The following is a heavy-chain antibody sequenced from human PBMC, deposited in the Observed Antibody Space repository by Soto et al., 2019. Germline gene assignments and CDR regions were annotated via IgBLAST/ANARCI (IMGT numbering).Heavy chain of an antibody. D-gene: IGHD3-9*01. V-gene: IGHV4-39*01. J-gene: IGHJ5*02. CDR3: ARHVPVTIGLRYFDWLSWGGFDP. Sequence: QLQLQESGPGLVKPSETLSLTCTVSGGSISSSSYYWGWIRQPPGKGLEWIGSIYYSGSTYYNPSLKSRVTIPVDTSKNQFSLKLSSVTAADTAVYYCARHVPVTIGLRYFDWLSWGGFDPWGQGTRVTVSS. CDR2: IYYSGST. CDR1: GGSISSSSYY.